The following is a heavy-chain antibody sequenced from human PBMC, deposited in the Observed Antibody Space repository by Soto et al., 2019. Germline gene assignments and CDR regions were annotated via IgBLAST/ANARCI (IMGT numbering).Heavy chain of an antibody. CDR1: GFTFSTYA. Sequence: LRLSCAASGFTFSTYAMNWVRQFPGRGLEWVSHISSSSSAIDYADSVKGRFTVSRDNAKNSLYLQMNSLRDEDTAVYYCASDRSLGSNWYYYLESWGQGTLVTVSS. V-gene: IGHV3-48*02. J-gene: IGHJ4*02. CDR3: ASDRSLGSNWYYYLES. CDR2: ISSSSSAI. D-gene: IGHD3-16*01.